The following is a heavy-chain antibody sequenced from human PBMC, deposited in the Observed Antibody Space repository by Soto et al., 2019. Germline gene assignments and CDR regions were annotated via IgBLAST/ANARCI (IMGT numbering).Heavy chain of an antibody. J-gene: IGHJ5*02. CDR1: GYSISSGYY. CDR3: ARVGPWVPYYYDSSPYTFENWFDP. V-gene: IGHV4-38-2*01. Sequence: PSETLSLTCAVSGYSISSGYYWGWLRQPPGKGLEWIGSTYHGGSTYYNPSLNSRVTLSIDMTSNHVSLILNSVTAADTAVYYCARVGPWVPYYYDSSPYTFENWFDPWGQGTLVTVSS. CDR2: TYHGGST. D-gene: IGHD3-22*01.